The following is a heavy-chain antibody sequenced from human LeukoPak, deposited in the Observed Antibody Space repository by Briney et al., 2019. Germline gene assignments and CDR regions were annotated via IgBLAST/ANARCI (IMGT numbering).Heavy chain of an antibody. CDR2: INHSGST. V-gene: IGHV4-34*01. CDR1: GGSFSGYY. CDR3: ARVTSAFDI. J-gene: IGHJ3*02. Sequence: SETLSLTCAVYGGSFSGYYWSWIRQPPGKGLEWIGEINHSGSTNYNPSLKSRVTISVDTSKNQFSLKLSSVTAADTATYYCARVTSAFDIWGQGTMVTVSS.